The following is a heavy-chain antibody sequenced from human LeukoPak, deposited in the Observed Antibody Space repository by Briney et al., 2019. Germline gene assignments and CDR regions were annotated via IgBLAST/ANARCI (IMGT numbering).Heavy chain of an antibody. Sequence: GGSLRLSCAASGFTFSSYAMSWVRQAPGKGLEGVSAISGSGGSTYYADSVKGRFTISRDNSKNTLYLQMNSLRAEDTAVYYCARGMGMFYDSSGYPDQGSAFDIWGQGTMVTVSS. V-gene: IGHV3-23*01. CDR2: ISGSGGST. J-gene: IGHJ3*02. CDR1: GFTFSSYA. CDR3: ARGMGMFYDSSGYPDQGSAFDI. D-gene: IGHD3-22*01.